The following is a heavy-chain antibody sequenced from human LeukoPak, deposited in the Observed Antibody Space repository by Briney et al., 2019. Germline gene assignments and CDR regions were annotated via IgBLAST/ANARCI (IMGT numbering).Heavy chain of an antibody. CDR1: GGSISSYY. V-gene: IGHV4-4*07. J-gene: IGHJ5*02. D-gene: IGHD2-2*02. Sequence: SETLSLTCTVSGGSISSYYWSWIRQPARKGLEWIGRIYTSGSTNYNPSLKSRVTMSVDTSKNQFSLKLSSVTAADTAVYYCARDDVYCSSTSCYNNWFDPWGQGTLVTVSP. CDR3: ARDDVYCSSTSCYNNWFDP. CDR2: IYTSGST.